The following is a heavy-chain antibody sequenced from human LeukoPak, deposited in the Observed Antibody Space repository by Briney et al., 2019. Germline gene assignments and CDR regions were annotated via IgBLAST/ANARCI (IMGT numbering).Heavy chain of an antibody. CDR2: ISGSGGST. D-gene: IGHD6-19*01. J-gene: IGHJ4*02. CDR3: ARGHSGWYDY. CDR1: GFTFSSYA. V-gene: IGHV3-23*01. Sequence: PGGSLRLSCAASGFTFSSYAMSWVRQAPGKGLRWVSAISGSGGSTYYADSVKGRFTTSRDDSKNTLYLQMNSLRAEDTAVYYCARGHSGWYDYWGQGTLVTVSS.